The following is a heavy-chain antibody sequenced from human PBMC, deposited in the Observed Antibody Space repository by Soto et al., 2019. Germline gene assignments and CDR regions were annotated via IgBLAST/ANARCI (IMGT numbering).Heavy chain of an antibody. V-gene: IGHV1-69*17. Sequence: QVQLVQSGAEVKKPGSSVKVSCKASGGTSRSLSITWVRQAPGQGLEWMGGITPLFGIPNYPQKFQGRLTITADKSTVTAYLALSSLRPEDTAVYYCARDTHSAGGWFDTWGRGPLVTVSS. CDR2: ITPLFGIP. D-gene: IGHD2-15*01. J-gene: IGHJ5*02. CDR1: GGTSRSLS. CDR3: ARDTHSAGGWFDT.